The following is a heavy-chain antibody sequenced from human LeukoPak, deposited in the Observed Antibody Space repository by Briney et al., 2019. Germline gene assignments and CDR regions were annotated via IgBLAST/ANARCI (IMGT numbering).Heavy chain of an antibody. D-gene: IGHD6-19*01. J-gene: IGHJ4*02. CDR3: ASPRSGWSFDY. V-gene: IGHV3-53*01. Sequence: GGSLRLSCTASGFTVSSNYMSWVRQAPGKGLEWVSVIYSGGSTDYADSVKGRFTISRDNTKNALYLQMNSLRAEDTVVYYCASPRSGWSFDYWGQGTLVTVSS. CDR2: IYSGGST. CDR1: GFTVSSNY.